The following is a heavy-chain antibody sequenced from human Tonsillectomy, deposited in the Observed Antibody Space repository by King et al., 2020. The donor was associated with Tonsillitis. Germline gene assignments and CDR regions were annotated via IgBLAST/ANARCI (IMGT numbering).Heavy chain of an antibody. Sequence: QLQESGPGLVKPSETLSLTCPVSDGSISPYYWSWIRQSPGKGLEWIGNVNYRGTTNYNPSINSRVTISADMSKSQVSLKLNSVTVADTAVYYCARDRPDWGDWYFDLWGRGTLVTVSS. J-gene: IGHJ2*01. CDR1: DGSISPYY. CDR2: VNYRGTT. V-gene: IGHV4-59*12. CDR3: ARDRPDWGDWYFDL. D-gene: IGHD7-27*01.